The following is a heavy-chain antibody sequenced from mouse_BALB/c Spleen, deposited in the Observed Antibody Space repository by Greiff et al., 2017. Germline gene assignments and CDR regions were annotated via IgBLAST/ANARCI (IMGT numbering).Heavy chain of an antibody. D-gene: IGHD2-10*02. J-gene: IGHJ2*01. V-gene: IGHV1-7*01. Sequence: VQLQQSGAELAKPGASVKMSCKASGYTFTSYWMHWLKQRPGQGLEWIGYINPSTGYTEYNQKFKDKATLTADKSSSTAYMQLSSLTSEDSAVYYCGYGYLDYWGQGTTLTVSS. CDR2: INPSTGYT. CDR3: GYGYLDY. CDR1: GYTFTSYW.